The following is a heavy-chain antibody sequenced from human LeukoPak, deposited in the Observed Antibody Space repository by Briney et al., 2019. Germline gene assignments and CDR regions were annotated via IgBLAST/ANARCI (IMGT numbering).Heavy chain of an antibody. V-gene: IGHV1-2*02. CDR1: GYTFTGYY. CDR2: INPNSGGT. D-gene: IGHD4-23*01. J-gene: IGHJ5*02. CDR3: ARDFHSVVTPSARFDP. Sequence: ASVKVSCKASGYTFTGYYMHWVRQAPGQGLEWMGWINPNSGGTNYAQKFQGRVTMTRDTSISTAYMELSRLRSDDTAVYYCARDFHSVVTPSARFDPWGQGTLVTVSS.